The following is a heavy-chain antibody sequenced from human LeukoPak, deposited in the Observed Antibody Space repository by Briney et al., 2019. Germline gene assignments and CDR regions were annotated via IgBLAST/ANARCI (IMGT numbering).Heavy chain of an antibody. Sequence: SETLSLTCTVSGGSISSYYWSWIRQPPGKGLEWIGYIYYSGSTNYNPSLKSRVTISVDTSKNQFSLKLSSVTAADTAVYYCARGLVDTAMGYYYGMDVWGQGTTVTVSS. CDR2: IYYSGST. CDR1: GGSISSYY. V-gene: IGHV4-59*01. CDR3: ARGLVDTAMGYYYGMDV. J-gene: IGHJ6*02. D-gene: IGHD5-18*01.